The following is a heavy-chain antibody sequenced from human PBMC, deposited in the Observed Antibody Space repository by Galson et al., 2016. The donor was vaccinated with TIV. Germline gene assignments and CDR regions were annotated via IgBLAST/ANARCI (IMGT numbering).Heavy chain of an antibody. Sequence: SVKASCKASGGTFSSDAISWVRQAPGQGLEWMGGIIPMFKIADYAQKFQGRVTISADEFPSAAYMELSSLRFEDTAVYYCARARGYNFENAFHIWGQGTMVTVSS. CDR1: GGTFSSDA. V-gene: IGHV1-69*13. J-gene: IGHJ3*02. CDR2: IIPMFKIA. CDR3: ARARGYNFENAFHI. D-gene: IGHD5-18*01.